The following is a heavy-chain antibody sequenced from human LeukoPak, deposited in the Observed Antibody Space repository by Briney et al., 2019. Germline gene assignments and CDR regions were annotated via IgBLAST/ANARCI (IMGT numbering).Heavy chain of an antibody. CDR3: ARHPQRGYSYGYYFDY. D-gene: IGHD5-18*01. J-gene: IGHJ4*02. V-gene: IGHV4-39*01. Sequence: PSETLSLTCTVSGGSISSSSYYWGWIRQPPGKGLEWIGSIYYSGSTYYNPSLKSRVTISVDTSKNQFSLKLSSVTAADTAVYYCARHPQRGYSYGYYFDYWGQGTLVTVSS. CDR1: GGSISSSSYY. CDR2: IYYSGST.